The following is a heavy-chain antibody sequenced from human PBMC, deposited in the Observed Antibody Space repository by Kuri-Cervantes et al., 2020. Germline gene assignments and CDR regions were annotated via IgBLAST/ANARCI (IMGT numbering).Heavy chain of an antibody. J-gene: IGHJ6*03. Sequence: GESLKISCAASGLTFDDYAMNWVRQAPGKGLEWVSAISGSGGSTYYADSVKGRFTISRDNSKNTLYLQMNSLRAEDTAVYYCARGIYCSSTSCYREEYYYYYMDVWGQGTLVTVSS. CDR1: GLTFDDYA. V-gene: IGHV3-23*01. D-gene: IGHD2-2*02. CDR3: ARGIYCSSTSCYREEYYYYYMDV. CDR2: ISGSGGST.